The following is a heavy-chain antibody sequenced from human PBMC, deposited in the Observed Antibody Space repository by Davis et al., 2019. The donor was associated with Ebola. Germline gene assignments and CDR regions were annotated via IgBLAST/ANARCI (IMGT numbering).Heavy chain of an antibody. J-gene: IGHJ6*02. Sequence: ASVKVSCKPSGYNFIRYDINWVRQAPGQGLEWMGWINTNTGNPTYAQGFTGRFVFSLDTSVSTAYLQISSLKAEDTAVYYCARDRAYYGMDVWGQGTTVTVSS. CDR3: ARDRAYYGMDV. V-gene: IGHV7-4-1*02. CDR2: INTNTGNP. D-gene: IGHD3-10*01. CDR1: GYNFIRYD.